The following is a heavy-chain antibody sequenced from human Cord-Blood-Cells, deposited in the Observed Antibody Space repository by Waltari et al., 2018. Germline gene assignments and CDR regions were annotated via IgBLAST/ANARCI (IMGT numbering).Heavy chain of an antibody. CDR2: IYHSGST. CDR3: ARVNYVSTGP. D-gene: IGHD3-10*01. J-gene: IGHJ5*02. CDR1: GYSISSGYY. V-gene: IGHV4-38-2*01. Sequence: QVQLQESGPGLVKPSETLSLTCAVSGYSISSGYYWGWIRPPPGKGLEWIGSIYHSGSTYYNPSLKSRVTISVDTSKNQFSLKLSSVTAADTAVYYCARVNYVSTGPWGQGTLVTVSS.